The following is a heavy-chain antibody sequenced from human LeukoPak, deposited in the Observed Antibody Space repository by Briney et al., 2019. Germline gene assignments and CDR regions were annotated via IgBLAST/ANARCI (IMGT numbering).Heavy chain of an antibody. V-gene: IGHV1-18*01. Sequence: ASVKVSCKASGYTFTSYGISWVRQAPGQGLEWMGWISAYNGNTNYAQKLQGRVTMTTDTSTSTAYMELRSLRSDDTAVYYCARALEQSIVGARGVFDYWGQGTLVTVSS. J-gene: IGHJ4*02. CDR3: ARALEQSIVGARGVFDY. D-gene: IGHD1-26*01. CDR1: GYTFTSYG. CDR2: ISAYNGNT.